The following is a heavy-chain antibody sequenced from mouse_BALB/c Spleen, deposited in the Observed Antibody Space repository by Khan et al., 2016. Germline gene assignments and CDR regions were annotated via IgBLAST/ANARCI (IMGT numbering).Heavy chain of an antibody. CDR2: INSNTGEP. CDR1: GYTFTNYG. D-gene: IGHD2-10*01. J-gene: IGHJ4*01. CDR3: ARTGSYPYYAMDY. V-gene: IGHV9-3*02. Sequence: QIQLVQSGPELKKPGETVKISCKASGYTFTNYGMNWVKQAPGKGLKWMGWINSNTGEPTYAEAFKGRFAFSLETSASTAYLQITNLKNEDTATYFCARTGSYPYYAMDYWGQGTSVTVSS.